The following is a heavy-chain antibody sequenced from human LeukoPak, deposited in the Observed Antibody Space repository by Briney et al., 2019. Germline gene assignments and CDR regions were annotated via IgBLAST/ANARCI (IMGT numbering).Heavy chain of an antibody. D-gene: IGHD3-22*01. J-gene: IGHJ4*02. Sequence: GASVKVSCKASGYTFTNYAISWVRQAPGQGLEWMGWISVYSDDTKSAQNLQGRITMTTDTSTSTAYMELRSLRSDDTAVYNCAREGDSRGYFFRPDYWGQGTLVTVSS. CDR2: ISVYSDDT. CDR1: GYTFTNYA. V-gene: IGHV1-18*01. CDR3: AREGDSRGYFFRPDY.